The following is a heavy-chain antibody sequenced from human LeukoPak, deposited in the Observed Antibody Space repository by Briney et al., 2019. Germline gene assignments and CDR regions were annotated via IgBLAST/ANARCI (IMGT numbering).Heavy chain of an antibody. Sequence: GGSLRLSCAASGFTFSSYAMSWVRQAPGKGLEWVANIKQDGSAKYYVDSVKGRFTISRDNAKNSLYLQMGSLRAEDTAVYYCARFSGRNWGQGTLVTVSS. CDR2: IKQDGSAK. CDR1: GFTFSSYA. CDR3: ARFSGRN. J-gene: IGHJ4*02. V-gene: IGHV3-7*01. D-gene: IGHD2-15*01.